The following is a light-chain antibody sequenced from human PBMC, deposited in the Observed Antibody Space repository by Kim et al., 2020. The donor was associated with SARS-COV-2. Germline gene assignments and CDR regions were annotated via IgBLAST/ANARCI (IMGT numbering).Light chain of an antibody. CDR2: DEN. J-gene: IGLJ1*01. Sequence: SSELTQDPAVSVALGQTVRITCQGDSLRTYYATWYQQKPGQAPVLVIYDENNRPSGIPDRFSASSSGNTASLTVTGARAEDEADYYCCSRDSSGNSYFFGSGTKVTVL. CDR1: SLRTYY. CDR3: CSRDSSGNSYF. V-gene: IGLV3-19*01.